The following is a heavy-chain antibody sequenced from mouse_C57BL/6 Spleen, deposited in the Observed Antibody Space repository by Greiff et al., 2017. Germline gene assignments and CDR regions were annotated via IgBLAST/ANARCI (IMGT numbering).Heavy chain of an antibody. J-gene: IGHJ4*01. CDR3: VRQGGSSHYYAIDY. CDR1: GFSFNTYA. Sequence: EVQLVESGGGLVQPKGSLKLSCAASGFSFNTYAMNWVRQAPGKGLEWVARIRSKSNNYATYYADSVKDRFTISRDDSESMLYLQMNNLKTEDTAMYSWVRQGGSSHYYAIDYWGQGTSVTVSS. CDR2: IRSKSNNYAT. D-gene: IGHD1-1*01. V-gene: IGHV10-1*01.